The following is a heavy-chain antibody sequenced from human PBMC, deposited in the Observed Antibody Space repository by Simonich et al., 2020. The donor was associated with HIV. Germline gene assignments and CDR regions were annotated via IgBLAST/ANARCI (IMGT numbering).Heavy chain of an antibody. J-gene: IGHJ4*02. CDR1: GGSFSGYY. V-gene: IGHV4-34*01. CDR2: INHSGNT. CDR3: ARGFYQRLYYFDY. Sequence: QVQLQQWGAGLLKPSETLSLTCAVYGGSFSGYYWCWIRQPPGKGLEWIGEINHSGNTNYNPSLKSRVTISVDTSKNQFSLKLSSVTAADTAVYYCARGFYQRLYYFDYWGQGTLVTVSS. D-gene: IGHD2-2*01.